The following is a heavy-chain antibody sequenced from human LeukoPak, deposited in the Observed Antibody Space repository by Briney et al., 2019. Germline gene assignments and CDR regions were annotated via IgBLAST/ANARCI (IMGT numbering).Heavy chain of an antibody. V-gene: IGHV3-7*01. CDR2: IKQDGSEK. D-gene: IGHD3-22*01. J-gene: IGHJ5*02. CDR3: ARKVGDSSGYYYADNWFDP. Sequence: GGSLRLSCAASGFTFSSYWMSWVRQAPGKGLEWVANIKQDGSEKYYVDSVKGRFTISRDNAKNSLYLQMNSLRAEDTAVYYCARKVGDSSGYYYADNWFDPRGQGTLVTVSS. CDR1: GFTFSSYW.